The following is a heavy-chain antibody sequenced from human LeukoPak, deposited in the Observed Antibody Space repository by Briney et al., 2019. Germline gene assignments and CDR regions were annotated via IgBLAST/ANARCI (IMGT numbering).Heavy chain of an antibody. D-gene: IGHD4-17*01. J-gene: IGHJ4*02. CDR2: ISGSGGST. V-gene: IGHV3-23*01. CDR1: GFTFSSYA. Sequence: GGSLRLSCAASGFTFSSYAMSWVRQAPGKGLEWGSAISGSGGSTYYADSVKGRFTISRDNSKNTVYLQMNSLRAEDTPVYYCAREPPTVTTDASFDYWGQGTLVTVSS. CDR3: AREPPTVTTDASFDY.